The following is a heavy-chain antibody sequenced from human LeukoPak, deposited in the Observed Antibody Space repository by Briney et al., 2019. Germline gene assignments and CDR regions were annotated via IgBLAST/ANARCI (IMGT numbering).Heavy chain of an antibody. Sequence: SETLSLTCAVYGGSFSGYYWSWIRQPPGKGLEWIGEINHSGSTNYNPSLKSRVTISVDTSKNQFSLKLSSVTAADTAVYYCARQFRIAARPIFRDYWGQGTLVTVSS. V-gene: IGHV4-34*01. CDR2: INHSGST. D-gene: IGHD6-6*01. CDR1: GGSFSGYY. CDR3: ARQFRIAARPIFRDY. J-gene: IGHJ4*02.